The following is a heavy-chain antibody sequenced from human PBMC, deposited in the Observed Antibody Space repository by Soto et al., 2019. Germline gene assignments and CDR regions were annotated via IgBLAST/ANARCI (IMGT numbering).Heavy chain of an antibody. V-gene: IGHV4-34*01. Sequence: SETLSLTCAVYGGSFSGYYWSWIRQPPGKGLEWIGEINHSGSTNYNPSLKSRVTISVDTSKNQFSLKLGSVTAADTAVYYCASGFPIAVAVNMYYFDYWGQGTLVTVSS. CDR2: INHSGST. D-gene: IGHD6-19*01. J-gene: IGHJ4*02. CDR3: ASGFPIAVAVNMYYFDY. CDR1: GGSFSGYY.